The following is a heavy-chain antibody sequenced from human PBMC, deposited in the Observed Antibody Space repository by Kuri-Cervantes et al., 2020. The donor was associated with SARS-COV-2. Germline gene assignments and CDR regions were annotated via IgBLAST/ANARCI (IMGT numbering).Heavy chain of an antibody. V-gene: IGHV4-34*01. CDR3: ARLGVGYYGSGSYYNQ. Sequence: SQTLSLTCAFYGESFSGYYWNWIRQSPGKGLEWIGEVNHRGSTNYNPSLKSRVTISVDTSKNQFSLKLSSVTAADTAVYYCARLGVGYYGSGSYYNQWDQGTLVTVSS. CDR1: GESFSGYY. CDR2: VNHRGST. D-gene: IGHD3-10*01. J-gene: IGHJ4*02.